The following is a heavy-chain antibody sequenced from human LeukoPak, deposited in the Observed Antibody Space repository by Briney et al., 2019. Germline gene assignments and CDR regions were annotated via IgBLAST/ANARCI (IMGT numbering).Heavy chain of an antibody. V-gene: IGHV3-30*04. CDR2: ISYDGSNK. CDR3: TTHPTGSYFGPVFFDH. D-gene: IGHD1-26*01. Sequence: GGSLRLSCAASGFTFSSYAMHWVRQAPGKGLEWVAVISYDGSNKYYADSVKGRFTISRDNSKNTLYLQMNSLKNEDTAVYYCTTHPTGSYFGPVFFDHWGQGALVTVSS. CDR1: GFTFSSYA. J-gene: IGHJ4*02.